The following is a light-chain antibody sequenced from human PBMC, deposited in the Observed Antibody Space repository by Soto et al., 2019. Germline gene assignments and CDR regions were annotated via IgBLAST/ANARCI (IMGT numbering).Light chain of an antibody. CDR1: SSDVGGYNY. CDR2: DVS. V-gene: IGLV2-11*01. Sequence: QSALTQPRSVSGSPGQSVTISCTGTSSDVGGYNYVSWYQQHQGKAPKLMIYDVSKRPSGVPDRFSGSKSGNTASLTISGLQAEDEADYYCCSYAGSYTPRVFGTGTKLTVL. CDR3: CSYAGSYTPRV. J-gene: IGLJ1*01.